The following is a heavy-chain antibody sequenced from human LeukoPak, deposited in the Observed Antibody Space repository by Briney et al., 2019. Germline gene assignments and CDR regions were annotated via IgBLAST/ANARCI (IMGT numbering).Heavy chain of an antibody. J-gene: IGHJ4*02. V-gene: IGHV3-23*01. CDR1: GFTFSSYA. Sequence: GGSLRLSCAASGFTFSSYAMSWVRQAPGKGLEWVSRISDNGGRTYHADSVKGRFTISRDNSKNTLFLQMNSLRAEDTAVYYCAKGYSSGWSEGFLDYCGQGTLVTVSS. CDR2: ISDNGGRT. CDR3: AKGYSSGWSEGFLDY. D-gene: IGHD6-19*01.